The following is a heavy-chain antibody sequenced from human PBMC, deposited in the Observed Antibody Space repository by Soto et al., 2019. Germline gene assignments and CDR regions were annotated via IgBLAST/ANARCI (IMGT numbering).Heavy chain of an antibody. CDR3: AREDIVVVPAARDYYYGMDV. D-gene: IGHD2-2*01. CDR2: IIPIFGTA. CDR1: GGTFSSYA. Sequence: QVQLVQSGAEVKKPGSSVKVSCKASGGTFSSYAISWVRQAPGQGLEWMGGIIPIFGTANYAQKFQGRVTITADESTSTAYMELSSLRSEDTAVYYCAREDIVVVPAARDYYYGMDVWGQGTTVTVSS. J-gene: IGHJ6*02. V-gene: IGHV1-69*01.